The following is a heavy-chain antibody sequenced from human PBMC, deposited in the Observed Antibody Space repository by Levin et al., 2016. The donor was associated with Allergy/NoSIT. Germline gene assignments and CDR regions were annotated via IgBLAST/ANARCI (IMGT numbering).Heavy chain of an antibody. CDR3: ARDGLTSKAFDI. D-gene: IGHD3-3*01. V-gene: IGHV3-11*05. CDR2: ISSTSSYT. Sequence: WIRQPPGKGLEWVSYISSTSSYTNYADSVKGRFTISRDNAKNSLYLQMNSLRAEDTAVYYCARDGLTSKAFDIWGQGTMVTVSS. J-gene: IGHJ3*02.